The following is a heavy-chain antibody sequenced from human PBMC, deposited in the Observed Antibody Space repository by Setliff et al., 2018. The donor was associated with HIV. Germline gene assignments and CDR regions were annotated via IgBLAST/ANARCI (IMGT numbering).Heavy chain of an antibody. CDR2: IIPALGTA. CDR1: GGSVSSFT. J-gene: IGHJ4*02. Sequence: SVKVSCKAAGGSVSSFTISWVRQAPGQGLEWMGGIIPALGTANYAQKFQGRVTMTADESTSTAYMELSSLRSEDTDVYYCATSSVAMTAGVDLDYWGQGTLVTVSS. CDR3: ATSSVAMTAGVDLDY. V-gene: IGHV1-69*13. D-gene: IGHD5-12*01.